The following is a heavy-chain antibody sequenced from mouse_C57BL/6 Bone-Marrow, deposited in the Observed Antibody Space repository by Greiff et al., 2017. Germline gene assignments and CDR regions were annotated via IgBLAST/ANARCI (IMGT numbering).Heavy chain of an antibody. CDR1: GFNIKDDY. CDR3: TTFCYEDY. D-gene: IGHD2-3*01. Sequence: VQLQQSGAELVRPGASVTLSCTASGFNIKDDYMHWVKQRPEQGLEWIGWIDPENGDTEYASKFQGKATITADTSSNTAYLQLSRLTSEDTAVYYCTTFCYEDYWGQGTTLTVAS. J-gene: IGHJ2*01. CDR2: IDPENGDT. V-gene: IGHV14-4*01.